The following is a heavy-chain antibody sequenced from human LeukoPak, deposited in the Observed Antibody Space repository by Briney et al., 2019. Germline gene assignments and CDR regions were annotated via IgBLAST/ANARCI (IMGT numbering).Heavy chain of an antibody. J-gene: IGHJ6*02. V-gene: IGHV3-48*03. CDR2: ISSSGSTI. D-gene: IGHD3-10*01. CDR1: GFTFSSYE. CDR3: ARDSRFTMVRGGDGMDV. Sequence: GGSLRLSCAASGFTFSSYEMNWVRQAPGKGLEWASYISSSGSTIYYADSVKGRFTISRDNAKNSLYLQMNSLRAEDTAVYYCARDSRFTMVRGGDGMDVWGQGTTVTVSS.